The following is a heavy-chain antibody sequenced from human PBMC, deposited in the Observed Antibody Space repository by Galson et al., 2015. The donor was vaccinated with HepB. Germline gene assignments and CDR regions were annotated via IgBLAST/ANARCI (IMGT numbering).Heavy chain of an antibody. Sequence: SLRLSCAASGFTFSGSAMHWVRQASGKGLEWVGRIRSKANSYATAYAASVKGRFTISRDDSKNTAYLQMNSLKTEDTAVYYCTTEYNLEGYDYWGQGTLVTVSS. CDR1: GFTFSGSA. CDR2: IRSKANSYAT. D-gene: IGHD1-14*01. V-gene: IGHV3-73*01. J-gene: IGHJ4*02. CDR3: TTEYNLEGYDY.